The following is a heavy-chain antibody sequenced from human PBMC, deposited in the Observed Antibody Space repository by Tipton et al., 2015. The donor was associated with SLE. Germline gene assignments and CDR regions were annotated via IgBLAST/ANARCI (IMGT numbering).Heavy chain of an antibody. D-gene: IGHD2-15*01. Sequence: TLSLTCTVSGDSISGSYYNWIRQPAGKGLEWIGRIFTSGRTNYNPSLKSRVTISVDTSQKQVSLKLTSVTAADTAVYYCARHQDVVAVTPLDFWGRRTLV. CDR3: ARHQDVVAVTPLDF. V-gene: IGHV4-4*07. CDR2: IFTSGRT. J-gene: IGHJ4*02. CDR1: GDSISGSY.